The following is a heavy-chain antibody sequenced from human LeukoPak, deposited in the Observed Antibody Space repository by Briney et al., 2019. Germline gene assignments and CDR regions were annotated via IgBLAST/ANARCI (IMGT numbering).Heavy chain of an antibody. CDR2: IYTSGST. Sequence: PSGTLSLTCTVSGDSITSGTYYWTWIRQPAGKGLEWIGRIYTSGSTNYKPSLKSRVTISVDTSKNQFSLKLSSVTAADTAVYYCARGWGGTIFGVVIHYYYYMDVWGKGTTVTVSS. V-gene: IGHV4-61*02. D-gene: IGHD3-3*01. J-gene: IGHJ6*03. CDR1: GDSITSGTYY. CDR3: ARGWGGTIFGVVIHYYYYMDV.